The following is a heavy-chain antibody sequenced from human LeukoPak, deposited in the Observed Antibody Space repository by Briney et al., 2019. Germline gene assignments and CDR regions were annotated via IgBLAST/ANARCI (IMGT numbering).Heavy chain of an antibody. J-gene: IGHJ4*02. CDR2: INHSGST. D-gene: IGHD6-13*01. CDR3: ARGRFGEQQLVLHFDY. CDR1: GGSFSGYY. V-gene: IGHV4-34*01. Sequence: KPSETLSLTCAVYGGSFSGYYWSWIRQPSGKGLEWIGEINHSGSTNYNPSLKSRVTVSVDTSKNQFSLKLSSVTAADTAVYYCARGRFGEQQLVLHFDYWGQGTLVTVSS.